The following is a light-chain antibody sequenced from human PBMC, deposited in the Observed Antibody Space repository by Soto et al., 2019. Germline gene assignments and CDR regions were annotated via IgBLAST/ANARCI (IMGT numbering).Light chain of an antibody. CDR3: SSYTRSSTPV. Sequence: QSVLTQPASVSGSPGQSITISCTGTSSDVGGYNYVSWYQQHPGKAPKLMIYEVSNRPSGVSNRFSGSKSGNTASLTISGLQAEDAADYYCSSYTRSSTPVFGGGTKLTVL. J-gene: IGLJ3*02. V-gene: IGLV2-14*01. CDR2: EVS. CDR1: SSDVGGYNY.